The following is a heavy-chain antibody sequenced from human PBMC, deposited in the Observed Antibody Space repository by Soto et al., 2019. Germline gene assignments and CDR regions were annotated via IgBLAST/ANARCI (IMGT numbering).Heavy chain of an antibody. CDR3: ARQRITMIVVVQDGMDV. CDR2: IYYSGST. CDR1: GGSISSSSYY. V-gene: IGHV4-39*01. D-gene: IGHD3-22*01. J-gene: IGHJ6*02. Sequence: QLQLQESGPGLVKPSETLSLTCTVSGGSISSSSYYWGWIRQPPGKGLEWIGSIYYSGSTYYNPSLKSRVTISVDTSKNQFSLMLSSVTAADAAVYYCARQRITMIVVVQDGMDVWGQGTTVTVSS.